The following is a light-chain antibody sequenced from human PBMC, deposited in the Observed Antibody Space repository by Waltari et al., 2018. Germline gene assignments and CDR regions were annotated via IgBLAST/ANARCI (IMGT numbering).Light chain of an antibody. V-gene: IGLV2-11*01. CDR1: THDLGSYNY. Sequence: SALTQPRSVSGSPGQSVTISCTGTTHDLGSYNYVSWYQQHPGKAPQLIILDVTKRPAGVPDRWSGSKAGNTASRTISGLRAEDEAEYYCCSYAGSYTWVFGGGTKLTVV. CDR3: CSYAGSYTWV. CDR2: DVT. J-gene: IGLJ3*02.